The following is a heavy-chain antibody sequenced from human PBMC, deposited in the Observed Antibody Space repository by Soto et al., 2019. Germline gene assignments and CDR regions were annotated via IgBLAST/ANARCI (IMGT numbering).Heavy chain of an antibody. D-gene: IGHD1-1*01. CDR2: IFVNGNT. V-gene: IGHV4-4*07. CDR3: ARSGGSYNFDS. CDR1: SGSVSTYY. J-gene: IGHJ4*02. Sequence: LSLTCTVSSGSVSTYYWSWIRQPAGKGLEWIGRIFVNGNTNYNPSLRSRVTISVDTSKGQFSLNLTSVTAADTAVYFCARSGGSYNFDSWGQGILVTVSS.